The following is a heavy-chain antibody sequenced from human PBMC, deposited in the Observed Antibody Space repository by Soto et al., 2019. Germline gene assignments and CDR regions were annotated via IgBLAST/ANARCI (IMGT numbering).Heavy chain of an antibody. CDR2: INHSGST. CDR1: GGSFSGYY. D-gene: IGHD3-3*01. CDR3: AGTRRDGYNFWGNTQWPFDY. J-gene: IGHJ4*02. Sequence: SETLSLTCAVYGGSFSGYYWSWIRQPPGKGLEWIGEINHSGSTNYNPSLKSRVTISVDTSKNQFSLKLSSVTAADTAVYYCAGTRRDGYNFWGNTQWPFDYWGQGPLVTVSS. V-gene: IGHV4-34*01.